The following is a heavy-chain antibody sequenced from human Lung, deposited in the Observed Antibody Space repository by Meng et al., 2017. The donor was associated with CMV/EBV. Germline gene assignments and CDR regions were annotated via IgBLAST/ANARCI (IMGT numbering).Heavy chain of an antibody. CDR3: AKVGSNSSLGWLDP. CDR2: ITSDGSNT. D-gene: IGHD6-6*01. V-gene: IGHV3-43D*03. J-gene: IGHJ5*02. CDR1: GFTFDGHA. Sequence: GESLKISCAGSGFTFDGHAMHWVRQRPGKGLEWVALITSDGSNTYYADSVKGRFTISRDNSKNSLYLQMNSLRTEDTALYYCAKVGSNSSLGWLDPWGQGTXVTVSS.